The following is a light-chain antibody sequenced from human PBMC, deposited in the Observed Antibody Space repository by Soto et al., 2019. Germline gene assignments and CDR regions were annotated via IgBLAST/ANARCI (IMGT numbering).Light chain of an antibody. CDR2: GAS. J-gene: IGKJ1*01. Sequence: TQSPATLSVSPVEGVTLSCRASQSMTTKLAWYQQKPGQAPRLLIYGASNRATGIPDRFSGSGSGTDFTLTISRLEPEDFAVYYCQQYGSSGTFGQGTKVDNK. CDR3: QQYGSSGT. V-gene: IGKV3-20*01. CDR1: QSMTTK.